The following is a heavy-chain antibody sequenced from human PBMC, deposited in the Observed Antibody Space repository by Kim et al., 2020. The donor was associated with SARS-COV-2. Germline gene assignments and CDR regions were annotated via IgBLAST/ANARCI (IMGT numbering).Heavy chain of an antibody. CDR3: ARGGGVEMATRYFDY. CDR2: INHSGST. J-gene: IGHJ4*02. D-gene: IGHD2-21*01. Sequence: SETLSLTCAVYGGSFSGYYWSWIRQPPGKGLEWIGEINHSGSTNYNPSLKSRVTISVDTSKNQFSLKLSSVTAADTAVYYCARGGGVEMATRYFDYWGQGTLVTVSS. CDR1: GGSFSGYY. V-gene: IGHV4-34*01.